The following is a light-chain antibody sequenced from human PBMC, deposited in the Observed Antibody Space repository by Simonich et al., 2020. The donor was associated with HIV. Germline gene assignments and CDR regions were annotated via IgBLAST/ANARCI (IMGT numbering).Light chain of an antibody. CDR3: QSYDSSNHVV. V-gene: IGLV6-57*03. Sequence: NFMLTQPHSVSESPGKTVTISCTRSSASIASNYVQWYQQRPGSAPPTVIYEDNQSPSGVPDRFSGSIDSSSNSASLTISGLKTEDEADYYCQSYDSSNHVVFGGGTKLTVL. CDR1: SASIASNY. J-gene: IGLJ2*01. CDR2: EDN.